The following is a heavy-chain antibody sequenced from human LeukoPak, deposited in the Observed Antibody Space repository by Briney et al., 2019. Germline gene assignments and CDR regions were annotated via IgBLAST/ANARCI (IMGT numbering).Heavy chain of an antibody. J-gene: IGHJ6*02. Sequence: PSETLSLTCAVSGGSISSGGYSWSWIRQPPGKGLEWIGEINHSGSTNYNPSLKSRATISVDTSKNQFSLKLSSVTAADTAVYYCARRGIVVVVALGGISGMDVWGQGTTVTVSS. CDR1: GGSISSGGYS. D-gene: IGHD2-15*01. CDR3: ARRGIVVVVALGGISGMDV. CDR2: INHSGST. V-gene: IGHV4-30-2*01.